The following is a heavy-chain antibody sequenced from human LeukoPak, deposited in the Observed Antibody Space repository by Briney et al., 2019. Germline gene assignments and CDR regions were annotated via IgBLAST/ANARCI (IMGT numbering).Heavy chain of an antibody. CDR3: ARLASGSYGPLTPFDY. CDR1: GGSIRRYY. Sequence: PSETLSLTCTVSGGSIRRYYWSWIRQPPGKGLEWIGDIYYSGSTNYNPSLKSRVTISVDTSKNQFSLRLSSVTAADTAVYYSARLASGSYGPLTPFDYWGQGTLVTVSS. V-gene: IGHV4-59*08. CDR2: IYYSGST. D-gene: IGHD1-26*01. J-gene: IGHJ4*02.